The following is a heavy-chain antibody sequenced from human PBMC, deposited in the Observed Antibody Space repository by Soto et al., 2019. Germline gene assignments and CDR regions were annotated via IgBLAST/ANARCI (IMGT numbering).Heavy chain of an antibody. D-gene: IGHD2-15*01. CDR2: ISYDGSNK. CDR1: VFTFRSYG. J-gene: IGHJ6*04. CDR3: AQDLGDIVAVLAATGSMDV. V-gene: IGHV3-30*18. Sequence: PGGSLRISCASSVFTFRSYGMPWVRQAPGRGLEWVAVISYDGSNKDYADSVKGRFTISRDNSKNTLYLQMNSLRAEDTSVYYCAQDLGDIVAVLAATGSMDVWGKGTTVTVSS.